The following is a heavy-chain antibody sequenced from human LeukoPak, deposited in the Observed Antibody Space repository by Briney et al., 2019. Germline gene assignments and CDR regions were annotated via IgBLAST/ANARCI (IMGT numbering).Heavy chain of an antibody. J-gene: IGHJ4*02. V-gene: IGHV3-48*03. Sequence: PGGSLRLSCAASGFTFSYYEMNWVRQAPGKGLEWVSYINSRGSTIYYADSVKGRFTISRDNGENALYLQMNSLRAEDTAVYYCARDLAAAGDYWGQGTLVTVSS. CDR2: INSRGSTI. CDR3: ARDLAAAGDY. CDR1: GFTFSYYE. D-gene: IGHD6-13*01.